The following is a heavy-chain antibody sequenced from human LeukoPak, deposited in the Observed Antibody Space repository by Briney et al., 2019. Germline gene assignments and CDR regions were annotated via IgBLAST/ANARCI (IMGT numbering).Heavy chain of an antibody. J-gene: IGHJ3*02. CDR2: ISSSSSYI. CDR1: GFTFSSYS. V-gene: IGHV3-21*01. CDR3: AGIGPSLDDAFDI. D-gene: IGHD1-1*01. Sequence: GGSLRLSCAASGFTFSSYSMNWVRQAPGKGLEWVSSISSSSSYIYYADSVKGRFTISRDNAKNSLYLQMNSLRAEDTAVYYCAGIGPSLDDAFDIWGQGTMVTVSS.